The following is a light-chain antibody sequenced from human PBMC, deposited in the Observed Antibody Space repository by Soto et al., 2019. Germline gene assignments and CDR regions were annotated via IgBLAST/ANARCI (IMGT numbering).Light chain of an antibody. J-gene: IGKJ2*01. CDR1: QSVNIY. CDR2: DAS. Sequence: EIVLTQSPATLSLSPGERATLSCRASQSVNIYLAWYQQKPGQAPRLLIYDASNRATGIPARFSGSGSGTDFTLTISNLEPEDIAVYYCQQYGSSPYTFGQGTKLEIK. V-gene: IGKV3-11*01. CDR3: QQYGSSPYT.